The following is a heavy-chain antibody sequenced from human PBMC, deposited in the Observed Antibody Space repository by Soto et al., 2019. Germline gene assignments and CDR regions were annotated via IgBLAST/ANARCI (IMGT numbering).Heavy chain of an antibody. CDR2: VPYTGNT. D-gene: IGHD2-15*01. Sequence: SETLSLTCSVSGGSISSGRFYWGWIRQPPGRGLEWIGSVPYTGNTYYNPSLKSRVTLSVDTSKSQFSLTLRSVTAADTAVYYCARHHSHLSYCSGGSCYGAFDIWGQGTMVTVSS. CDR1: GGSISSGRFY. CDR3: ARHHSHLSYCSGGSCYGAFDI. J-gene: IGHJ3*02. V-gene: IGHV4-39*01.